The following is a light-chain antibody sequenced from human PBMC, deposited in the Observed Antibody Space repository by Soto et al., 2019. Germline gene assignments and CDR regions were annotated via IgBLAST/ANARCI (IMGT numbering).Light chain of an antibody. CDR1: TSNIETND. Sequence: QSVLTQPPSASGAPGQRVTISCSGSTSNIETNDVYWFQQLPGTAPKLLIFRSNQRPSGVPDRFSASKSGTSASLAIGGLRSEGDVAYYCASWDVSLNVWVLGGGTKLTVL. V-gene: IGLV1-47*01. CDR3: ASWDVSLNVWV. J-gene: IGLJ2*01. CDR2: RSN.